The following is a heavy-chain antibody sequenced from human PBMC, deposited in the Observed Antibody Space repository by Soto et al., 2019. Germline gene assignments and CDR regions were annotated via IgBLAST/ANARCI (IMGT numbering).Heavy chain of an antibody. Sequence: QLQLQESGPGLVKPSETLSLTCTVSGGSISSISYYWGWIRQHPGQGLEWIGSIYYSGSTNYNPSLKSRGTIPVDKSKHQFSLKLSAVTAADKAVYYCARDRDSSGEGGMEGWGQGTTVTGSS. CDR3: ARDRDSSGEGGMEG. CDR2: IYYSGST. CDR1: GGSISSISYY. D-gene: IGHD6-19*01. J-gene: IGHJ6*02. V-gene: IGHV4-39*07.